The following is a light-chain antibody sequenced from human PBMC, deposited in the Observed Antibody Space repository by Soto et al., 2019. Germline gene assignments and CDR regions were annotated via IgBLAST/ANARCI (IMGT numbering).Light chain of an antibody. CDR1: SSDVGGYNL. J-gene: IGLJ1*01. Sequence: QSALTQPASVSGSPGQSITISCTGTSSDVGGYNLVSWYQQYPGKAPKLMLYDVIKRPSGISMRFSGSKSGNTASLTISGLQADDEADYYCCSFAGATTLYVFGTGTQLTVL. V-gene: IGLV2-23*02. CDR2: DVI. CDR3: CSFAGATTLYV.